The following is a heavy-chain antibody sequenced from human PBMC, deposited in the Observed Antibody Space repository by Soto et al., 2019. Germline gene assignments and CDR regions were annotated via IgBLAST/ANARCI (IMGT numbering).Heavy chain of an antibody. CDR3: AKAASYSSSWSPYFQL. J-gene: IGHJ1*01. CDR1: GFTFSSYA. Sequence: GGSLRLSCAASGFTFSSYAMSWVRQAPGKGLEWVSAISGSGGSTYYADSVKGRFTISRDNSKNTLYLQMNSLRAEDTAVYYCAKAASYSSSWSPYFQLWGQGTLVTVSS. CDR2: ISGSGGST. V-gene: IGHV3-23*01. D-gene: IGHD6-13*01.